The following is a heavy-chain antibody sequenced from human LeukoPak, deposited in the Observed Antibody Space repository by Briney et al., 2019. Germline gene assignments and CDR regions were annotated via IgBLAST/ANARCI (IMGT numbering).Heavy chain of an antibody. Sequence: GGSLSLSCPASGFTFRSYGMHWVRQARGKGGEGGAVISDDGNNKYYVDSVKGRVTISRDNSKNTLFLQMNSLRAEDTAVYYCAKDSSSSNYYYGMDVWGQGTTVTVSS. CDR3: AKDSSSSNYYYGMDV. V-gene: IGHV3-30*18. J-gene: IGHJ6*02. D-gene: IGHD6-6*01. CDR2: ISDDGNNK. CDR1: GFTFRSYG.